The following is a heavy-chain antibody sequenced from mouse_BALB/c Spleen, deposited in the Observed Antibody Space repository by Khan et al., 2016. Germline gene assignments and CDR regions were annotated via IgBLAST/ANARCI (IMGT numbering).Heavy chain of an antibody. J-gene: IGHJ3*01. Sequence: QVQLKQSGPGLVAPSQSLSITCTVSGFSITGFAVNWVRQPPGKGLEWLGVIWGDGSIDYESALKSRLSISKANSKSPVFFKMNSLQTDDTARYYCASYYDCDGGCTYWGQGTLVTVSA. D-gene: IGHD2-4*01. CDR3: ASYYDCDGGCTY. CDR1: GFSITGFA. V-gene: IGHV2-6-7*01. CDR2: IWGDGSI.